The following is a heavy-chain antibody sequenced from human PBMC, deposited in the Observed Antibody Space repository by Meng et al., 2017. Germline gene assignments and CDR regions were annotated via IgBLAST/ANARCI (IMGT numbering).Heavy chain of an antibody. V-gene: IGHV1-69*05. CDR1: GGTFSSYA. Sequence: SVKVSCKASGGTFSSYAISWVRQAPGQGLEWMGGIIPIFGTANYAQKFQGRVTITTDESTSTAYMELSSLRAEDTAVYYCASLAWWVGATFLDYWGQGTLVTVSS. CDR3: ASLAWWVGATFLDY. CDR2: IIPIFGTA. D-gene: IGHD1-26*01. J-gene: IGHJ4*02.